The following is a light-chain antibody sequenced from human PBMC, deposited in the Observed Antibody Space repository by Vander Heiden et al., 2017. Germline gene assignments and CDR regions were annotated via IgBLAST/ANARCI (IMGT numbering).Light chain of an antibody. J-gene: IGLJ3*02. V-gene: IGLV2-11*01. CDR3: CSYAGSYTWV. CDR1: SSDVGGYNY. CDR2: YVS. Sequence: QSALTQPRSVSGSPGPSVTISCTGTSSDVGGYNYVSWYQQHPGKAPKLMIYYVSKRPSGVPDRFSGSKSGNTASLTISGLQAEDEADYYCCSYAGSYTWVFGGGTKLTVL.